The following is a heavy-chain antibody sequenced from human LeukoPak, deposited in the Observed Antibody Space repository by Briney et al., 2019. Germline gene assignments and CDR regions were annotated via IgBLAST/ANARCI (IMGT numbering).Heavy chain of an antibody. CDR2: ISSSGSTI. Sequence: GGSLRPSCAASGFTFSDYYMSWIRQAPGKGLEWVSYISSSGSTIYYADSVKGRFTISRDNAKNSLYLQMNSLRAEDTAVYYCASYSNYVDGWFDPWGQGTLVTVSS. D-gene: IGHD4-11*01. J-gene: IGHJ5*02. CDR3: ASYSNYVDGWFDP. V-gene: IGHV3-11*04. CDR1: GFTFSDYY.